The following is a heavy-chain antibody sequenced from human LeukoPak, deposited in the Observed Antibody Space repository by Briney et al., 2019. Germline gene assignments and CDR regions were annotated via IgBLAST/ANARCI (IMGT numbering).Heavy chain of an antibody. CDR2: IYYSGST. CDR3: ARDLTSGYDFGY. V-gene: IGHV4-61*01. J-gene: IGHJ4*02. Sequence: SETLSLTCTVSGGSVSSGSYSWSWIRQPPGKGLEWIGYIYYSGSTNYNPSLKSRVTISLDTSKNRFSLKLNSVTAADTAVYYCARDLTSGYDFGYWGQGTLVTISS. D-gene: IGHD5-12*01. CDR1: GGSVSSGSYS.